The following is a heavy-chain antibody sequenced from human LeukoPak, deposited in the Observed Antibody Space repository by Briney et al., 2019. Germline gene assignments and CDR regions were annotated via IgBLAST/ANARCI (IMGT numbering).Heavy chain of an antibody. CDR1: GFTFSSYT. CDR2: INQDGSEK. CDR3: ARDTPLSYGGQDY. D-gene: IGHD3-16*01. Sequence: PGGSLRLSCAASGFTFSSYTMSWVRQAPGKGLEWVANINQDGSEKYCVDSVKGRFTLSTDNAKNSLYLQMNSLRAEDTAVYYCARDTPLSYGGQDYWGQGTLVTVSS. V-gene: IGHV3-7*01. J-gene: IGHJ4*02.